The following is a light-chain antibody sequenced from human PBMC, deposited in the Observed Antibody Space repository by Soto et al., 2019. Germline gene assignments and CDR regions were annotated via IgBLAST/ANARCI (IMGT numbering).Light chain of an antibody. CDR2: NNN. V-gene: IGLV1-44*01. CDR3: AAWDDSLNGLV. CDR1: SSNIGSNT. J-gene: IGLJ1*01. Sequence: QSVLTQPPSASGTPGQRVTISCSGSSSNIGSNTVIWYQQLPGTAPKLLIYNNNQRPSGVPDRFSGSKSGASASLAISGLQSEDDADYYCAAWDDSLNGLVFGTGTKLTVL.